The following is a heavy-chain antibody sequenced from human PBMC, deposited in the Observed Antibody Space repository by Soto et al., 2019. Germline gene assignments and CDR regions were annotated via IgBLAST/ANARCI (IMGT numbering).Heavy chain of an antibody. V-gene: IGHV4-31*02. D-gene: IGHD3-10*01. J-gene: IGHJ4*02. CDR2: IYYSGST. CDR3: ARRSYYGSGSIFEY. Sequence: SETLSLTCTVSGGSISSGGYYWSWIRQHPGKGLEWIGYIYYSGSTNYNPSLKSRVTISVDTSKNQFSLKVSSVTAADTAVYYCARRSYYGSGSIFEYWGQGTLVTVSS. CDR1: GGSISSGGYY.